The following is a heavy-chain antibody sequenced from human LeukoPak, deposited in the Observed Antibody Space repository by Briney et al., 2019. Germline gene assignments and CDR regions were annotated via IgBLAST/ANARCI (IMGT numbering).Heavy chain of an antibody. CDR3: AKDQDYDILTGYWED. CDR2: ISWNSGSI. V-gene: IGHV3-9*01. J-gene: IGHJ4*02. CDR1: GFTFSSYA. Sequence: PGGSLRLSCAASGFTFSSYAMSWVRQAPGKGLEWVSGISWNSGSIGYADSVKGRFTISRDNAKNSLYLQMNSLRAEDTALYYCAKDQDYDILTGYWEDWGQGTLVTVSS. D-gene: IGHD3-9*01.